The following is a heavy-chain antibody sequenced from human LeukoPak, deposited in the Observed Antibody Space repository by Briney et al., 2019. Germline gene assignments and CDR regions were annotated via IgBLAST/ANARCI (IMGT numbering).Heavy chain of an antibody. V-gene: IGHV1-18*01. CDR3: AHGPAMRDCSSTSCYKRAFDI. D-gene: IGHD2-2*02. CDR2: ISAYNGNT. CDR1: GYTFTSYG. J-gene: IGHJ3*02. Sequence: ASVKVSCKASGYTFTSYGISWVRQAPGQGLEWMGWISAYNGNTNYAQKLQGRVTMTTDTSTSTAYMELRSLRSDDTAMYYCAHGPAMRDCSSTSCYKRAFDIWGQGTMVTVSS.